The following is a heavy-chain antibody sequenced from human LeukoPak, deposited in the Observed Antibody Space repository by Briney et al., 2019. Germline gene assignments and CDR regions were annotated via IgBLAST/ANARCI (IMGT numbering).Heavy chain of an antibody. V-gene: IGHV1-18*01. CDR2: ISAYNGNT. D-gene: IGHD2-15*01. Sequence: ASVKVSCKASGYTFTSYGISWVRQAPGQGLEWMGWISAYNGNTNYAQKLQGRVIMTTDTSTSTAYMELRSLRSDDTAVYYCARDKHRYCSGGSCSQALYWGQGTLVTVSS. J-gene: IGHJ4*02. CDR1: GYTFTSYG. CDR3: ARDKHRYCSGGSCSQALY.